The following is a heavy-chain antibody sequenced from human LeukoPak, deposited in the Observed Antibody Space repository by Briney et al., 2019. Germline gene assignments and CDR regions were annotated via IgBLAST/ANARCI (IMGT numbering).Heavy chain of an antibody. CDR3: ARALTYYDFWSGYPNFDY. J-gene: IGHJ4*02. V-gene: IGHV4-38-2*02. CDR1: GYSISSGYF. D-gene: IGHD3-3*01. Sequence: SETLSLTCTVSGYSISSGYFWGWIRQPPGKGLEWIGSVYHSGSTYYNPSLKSRVTISVDTSKNQFSLKLSSVTAADTAVYYRARALTYYDFWSGYPNFDYWGQGTLVTVSS. CDR2: VYHSGST.